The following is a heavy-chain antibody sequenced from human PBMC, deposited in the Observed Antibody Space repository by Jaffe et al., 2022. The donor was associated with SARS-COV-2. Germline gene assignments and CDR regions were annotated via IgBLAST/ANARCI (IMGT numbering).Heavy chain of an antibody. Sequence: QLQLQESGPGLVKPSETLSLTCTVSGGSISSSSYYWGWIRQPPGKGLEWIGSIYYSGSTYYNPSLKSRVTISVDTSKNQFSLKLSSVTAADTAVYYCARHAQPSRDFDYWGQGTLVTVSS. V-gene: IGHV4-39*01. J-gene: IGHJ4*02. CDR2: IYYSGST. CDR1: GGSISSSSYY. CDR3: ARHAQPSRDFDY.